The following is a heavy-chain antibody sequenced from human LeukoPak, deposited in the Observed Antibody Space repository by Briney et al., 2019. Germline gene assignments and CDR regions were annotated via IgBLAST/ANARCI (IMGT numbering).Heavy chain of an antibody. CDR2: ISSSSYI. Sequence: GSLRLSCAASGFTFSSYSMNWVRQAPGKGLEWVSSISSSSYIYYADSVKGRFTISRDNAKNSLYLQMNSLRAEDTAVYYCARAQADYDAFDIWGQGTMVTVSS. J-gene: IGHJ3*02. CDR3: ARAQADYDAFDI. D-gene: IGHD4-11*01. V-gene: IGHV3-21*01. CDR1: GFTFSSYS.